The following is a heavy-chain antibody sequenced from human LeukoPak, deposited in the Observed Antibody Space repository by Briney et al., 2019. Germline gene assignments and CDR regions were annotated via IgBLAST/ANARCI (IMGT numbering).Heavy chain of an antibody. CDR1: GGSISSSSYW. CDR2: IYHGGST. V-gene: IGHV4-4*02. D-gene: IGHD7-27*01. CDR3: ARSGLGFDY. J-gene: IGHJ4*02. Sequence: SGTLSLTCAVSGGSISSSSYWWSWARQPPGKGLEWIGDIYHGGSTNYNPSLKSRVTISVDKSKNQFSLKLTSVTAADTAVYFCARSGLGFDYWGQGTLVSVSS.